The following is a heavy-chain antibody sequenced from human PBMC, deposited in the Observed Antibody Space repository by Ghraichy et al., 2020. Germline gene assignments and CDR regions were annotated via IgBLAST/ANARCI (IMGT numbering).Heavy chain of an antibody. V-gene: IGHV3-49*03. CDR1: GFTFGDYA. CDR3: TRGRPLDY. D-gene: IGHD2-15*01. CDR2: ISNKPDGGTT. J-gene: IGHJ4*02. Sequence: GGSLRLSCSASGFTFGDYAMAWFRQAPGKGLEWVGFISNKPDGGTTNYAASVRGRFTISRDDSNSIAYLQMNSLKNEDTAVYYCTRGRPLDYWGQGTLVTVSS.